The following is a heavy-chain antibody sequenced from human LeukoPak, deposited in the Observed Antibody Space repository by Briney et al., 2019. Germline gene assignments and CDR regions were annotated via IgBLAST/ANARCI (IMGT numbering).Heavy chain of an antibody. CDR1: GGSISSGGYY. CDR2: IYHSGST. CDR3: ARGLSYYDSSGYYLPAIYFDY. V-gene: IGHV4-30-2*01. D-gene: IGHD3-22*01. J-gene: IGHJ4*02. Sequence: SETLSLTCTVSGGSISSGGYYWSWIRQPPGKGLEWIRYIYHSGSTYYNPSLKSRVTISVDTSKNQFSLKLSSVTAADTAVYYCARGLSYYDSSGYYLPAIYFDYWGQGTLVTVSS.